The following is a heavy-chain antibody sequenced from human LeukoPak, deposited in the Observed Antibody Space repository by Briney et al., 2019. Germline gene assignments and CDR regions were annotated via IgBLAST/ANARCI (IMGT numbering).Heavy chain of an antibody. D-gene: IGHD5-18*01. J-gene: IGHJ6*03. CDR2: IYSGGST. Sequence: PGGSLRLSCAASGFTVSTNYMSWIRQAPGKGLEWVSVIYSGGSTYYADSVKGRFTISRDNSKNTLYLQMNSLRAEDTAVYYCARCGYSYGYYYYYMDVWGKGTTVTVSS. CDR1: GFTVSTNY. CDR3: ARCGYSYGYYYYYMDV. V-gene: IGHV3-53*01.